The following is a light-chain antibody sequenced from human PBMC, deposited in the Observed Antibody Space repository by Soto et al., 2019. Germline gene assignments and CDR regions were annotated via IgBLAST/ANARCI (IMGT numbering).Light chain of an antibody. Sequence: EIVMTQSPSTLSVSPGESATLSCRASQSVSSNFAWYQQKPGQAPRVLIYGASTRATGIPARFGGSGSGTEFTLTISSLQSEDFAVYYCQQYKNWPRTFGQGTKVDIK. CDR2: GAS. CDR1: QSVSSN. V-gene: IGKV3-15*01. J-gene: IGKJ1*01. CDR3: QQYKNWPRT.